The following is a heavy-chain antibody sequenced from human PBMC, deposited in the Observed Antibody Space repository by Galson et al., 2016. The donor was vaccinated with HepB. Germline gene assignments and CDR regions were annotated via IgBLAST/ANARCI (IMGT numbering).Heavy chain of an antibody. D-gene: IGHD3-3*01. Sequence: SLRLSCAASGFAFTNYWMNWVRQAPGKGLVWVSRISGDGSRVNYADFVKGRVTLSRDNAKNTLYLQMNSLRAEDTAVYYCARDSSSYDEYFDLWGQGTLVTVSS. V-gene: IGHV3-74*01. CDR2: ISGDGSRV. CDR1: GFAFTNYW. CDR3: ARDSSSYDEYFDL. J-gene: IGHJ4*02.